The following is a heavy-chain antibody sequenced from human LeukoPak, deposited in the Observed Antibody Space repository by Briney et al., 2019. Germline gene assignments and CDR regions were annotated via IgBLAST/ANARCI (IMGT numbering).Heavy chain of an antibody. Sequence: GGSLRLSCAASGFTFSSYGMNWARQAPGKGLEWVSYISSSGTTIQYADSVEGRFTISRDNAKNSLYLQMNSLRAEDTAVYYCARVTAVAAPWVYWGQGTQVTVSS. CDR1: GFTFSSYG. D-gene: IGHD6-19*01. J-gene: IGHJ4*02. V-gene: IGHV3-48*04. CDR2: ISSSGTTI. CDR3: ARVTAVAAPWVY.